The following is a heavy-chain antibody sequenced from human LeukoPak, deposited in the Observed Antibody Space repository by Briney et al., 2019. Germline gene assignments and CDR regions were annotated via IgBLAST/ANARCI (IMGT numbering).Heavy chain of an antibody. V-gene: IGHV4-34*01. CDR2: INHSGST. CDR3: ARGRVGAKYWFDP. Sequence: SETLSLTCGVYGVSLSGYYWSWIRQPPGKGLEWIGEINHSGSTNYNPSLKSRVTISLDTSKNQFSLKLSSVTAADTAVYYCARGRVGAKYWFDPWGQGTLVTVSS. CDR1: GVSLSGYY. D-gene: IGHD1-26*01. J-gene: IGHJ5*02.